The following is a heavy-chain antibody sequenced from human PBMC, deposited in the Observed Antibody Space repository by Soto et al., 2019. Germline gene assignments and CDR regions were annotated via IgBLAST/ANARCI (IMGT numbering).Heavy chain of an antibody. D-gene: IGHD1-7*01. CDR1: GGSISSGGYY. CDR2: IYYSGST. J-gene: IGHJ3*02. CDR3: AREDWNYNAFDI. V-gene: IGHV4-31*03. Sequence: SETLSLTCTVSGGSISSGGYYWSWIRQHPGKGLEWIGYIYYSGSTYYNPSLKSRVTISVDTSKNQFSLKLSSVTAADTAVYYCAREDWNYNAFDIWGQGTMVT.